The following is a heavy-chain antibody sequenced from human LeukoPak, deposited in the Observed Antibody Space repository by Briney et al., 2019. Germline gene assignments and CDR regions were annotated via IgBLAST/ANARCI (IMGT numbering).Heavy chain of an antibody. V-gene: IGHV3-48*04. CDR1: GFTFSSYS. J-gene: IGHJ4*02. CDR3: ARARRSGYFDY. CDR2: ISSSSSTI. Sequence: PGGSLRLSCAASGFTFSSYSMNWVRQAPGKGLEWVSYISSSSSTIYYADSVKGRFTISRDNAKNSLYLQMNSLRAEDTAVYYCARARRSGYFDYWGQGTLVTVSS. D-gene: IGHD3-3*01.